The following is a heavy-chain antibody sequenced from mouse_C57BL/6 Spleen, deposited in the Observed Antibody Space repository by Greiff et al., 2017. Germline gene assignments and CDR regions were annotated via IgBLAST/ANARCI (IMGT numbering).Heavy chain of an antibody. CDR3: ARGEDYYGPVAY. CDR1: GFTFSDYG. Sequence: EVQGVESGGGLVKPGGSLKLSCAASGFTFSDYGMHWVRQAPEKGLEWVAYISSGSSTIYYADTVKGRFTISRDNAKNTLFLQMTSLRSEDTAMYYCARGEDYYGPVAYWGQGTLVTVSA. J-gene: IGHJ3*01. V-gene: IGHV5-17*01. D-gene: IGHD1-1*01. CDR2: ISSGSSTI.